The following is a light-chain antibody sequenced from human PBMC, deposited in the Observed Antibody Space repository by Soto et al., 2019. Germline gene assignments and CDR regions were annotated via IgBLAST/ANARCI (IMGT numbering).Light chain of an antibody. V-gene: IGKV3-20*01. J-gene: IGKJ5*01. Sequence: EIVLTQSPATLSLSPGERATLSCRASQSVSSYLAWYQQKPGQAPRLLIYDASNRATGIPDRFSGSGSGTDFTVTISSLEPEDFAVYYCQQYGSSPITFGQGTRLEIK. CDR1: QSVSSY. CDR3: QQYGSSPIT. CDR2: DAS.